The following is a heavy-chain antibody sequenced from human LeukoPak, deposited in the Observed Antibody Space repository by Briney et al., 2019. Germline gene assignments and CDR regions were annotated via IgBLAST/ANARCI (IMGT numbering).Heavy chain of an antibody. CDR1: GYTFTSYD. CDR2: MNPNSGNT. CDR3: ARGLFSLYYYDSSSYSDVDY. Sequence: GASVKVSCKASGYTFTSYDINWVRQATGQGLEWMGWMNPNSGNTGYAQKFQGRVTMTRNTSISTAYMELSSLRSEDTAVYYCARGLFSLYYYDSSSYSDVDYWGQGTLVTVSS. V-gene: IGHV1-8*01. J-gene: IGHJ4*02. D-gene: IGHD3-22*01.